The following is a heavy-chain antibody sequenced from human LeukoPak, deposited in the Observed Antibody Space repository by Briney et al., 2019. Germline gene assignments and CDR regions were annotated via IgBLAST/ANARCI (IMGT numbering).Heavy chain of an antibody. CDR3: ARFPEWELLGSPPP. D-gene: IGHD1-26*01. CDR1: GFTFSSYS. V-gene: IGHV3-21*01. CDR2: ISSSSGYI. Sequence: GGSLRLSCAASGFTFSSYSMNWVRQAPGTGLEWVSSISSSSGYIYYADSVKGRFTISRDNAKNSLYLQMNSLRAEDTAVYYCARFPEWELLGSPPPWGQGTMVTVSS. J-gene: IGHJ3*01.